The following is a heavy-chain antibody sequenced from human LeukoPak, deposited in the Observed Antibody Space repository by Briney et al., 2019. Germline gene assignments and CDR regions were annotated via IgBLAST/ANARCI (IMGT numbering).Heavy chain of an antibody. CDR3: ARIGHGANSHLKWYFDV. D-gene: IGHD4-23*01. V-gene: IGHV4-39*01. CDR1: GVSISTSIYY. J-gene: IGHJ2*01. CDR2: VFYSGSA. Sequence: SETLSLTCDVSGVSISTSIYYWAWIRQPPGKGLEWIGSVFYSGSAYYSPSFKSRLGIPLDTSKNQFSLQLSSVTVADTAVYYCARIGHGANSHLKWYFDVWGSGTLVTVSS.